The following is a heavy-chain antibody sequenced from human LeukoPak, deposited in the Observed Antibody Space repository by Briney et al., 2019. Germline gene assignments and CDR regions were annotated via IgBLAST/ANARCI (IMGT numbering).Heavy chain of an antibody. CDR1: GFTFSSYA. V-gene: IGHV3-30*04. D-gene: IGHD2-21*01. Sequence: QSGGSLRPSCAASGFTFSSYAMHWVRQAPGKGLEWVAVISYDGSNKYYADSVKGRFTISRDNSKNTLYLQMNSLRAEDTAVYYCAREVNVVALSAFDYWGQGTLVTVSS. J-gene: IGHJ4*02. CDR2: ISYDGSNK. CDR3: AREVNVVALSAFDY.